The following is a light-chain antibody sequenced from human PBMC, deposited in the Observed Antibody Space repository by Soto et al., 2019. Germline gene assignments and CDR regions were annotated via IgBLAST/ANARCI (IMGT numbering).Light chain of an antibody. V-gene: IGLV1-44*01. CDR2: STN. CDR1: SSNIGTNT. CDR3: AAWADTLNGWV. Sequence: QSVLTQPPSASGTPGQRVTISCSGSSSNIGTNTANWYQQLPGTAPRLLIYSTNQRPSRVPDRFSGSRSGTSASLAISGLQSDDEANYYCAAWADTLNGWVFGGGTKLTV. J-gene: IGLJ3*02.